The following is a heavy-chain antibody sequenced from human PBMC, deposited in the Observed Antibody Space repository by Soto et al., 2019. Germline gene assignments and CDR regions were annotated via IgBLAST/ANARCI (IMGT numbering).Heavy chain of an antibody. Sequence: QVQLQESGPGLVKPSETLSLTCTVSGGSISSYYWSWIRQPPGKGLEWIGYIYYSGSTNYSPSLRRLLNISQGTSKNRFCTKASSVAAADTAAYYCERGREQVGMPSGSWGQGTMVTVYS. D-gene: IGHD1-1*01. CDR3: ERGREQVGMPSGS. J-gene: IGHJ5*02. V-gene: IGHV4-59*01. CDR2: IYYSGST. CDR1: GGSISSYY.